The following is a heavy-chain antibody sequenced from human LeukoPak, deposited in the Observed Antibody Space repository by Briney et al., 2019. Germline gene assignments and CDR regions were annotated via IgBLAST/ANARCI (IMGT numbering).Heavy chain of an antibody. CDR1: GFTVSSNC. V-gene: IGHV3-53*01. CDR2: IYSGGST. CDR3: ARDSPIVIVPAAIPILYGMDV. J-gene: IGHJ6*02. D-gene: IGHD2-2*01. Sequence: GGSLRLSCAASGFTVSSNCMSWVRQAPGKGLEWVSVIYSGGSTYYADSVKGRFTISRDNSKNTLYLQVNSLRAEDTAVYYCARDSPIVIVPAAIPILYGMDVWGQGTTVTVSS.